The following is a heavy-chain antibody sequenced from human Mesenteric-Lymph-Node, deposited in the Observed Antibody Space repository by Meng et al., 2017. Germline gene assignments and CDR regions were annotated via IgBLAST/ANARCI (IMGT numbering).Heavy chain of an antibody. Sequence: QVQLQQWGAGLLKPSETLSLTCAVYGGSFSGYYWSWIRQPPGKGLVWIGEINHSGSTNYNPSLKSRVTISVDTSKNQFSLKLSSVTAADTAVYYCARLSWLQYSLDYWGQGTLVTVSS. CDR1: GGSFSGYY. D-gene: IGHD5-24*01. CDR3: ARLSWLQYSLDY. J-gene: IGHJ4*02. CDR2: INHSGST. V-gene: IGHV4-34*01.